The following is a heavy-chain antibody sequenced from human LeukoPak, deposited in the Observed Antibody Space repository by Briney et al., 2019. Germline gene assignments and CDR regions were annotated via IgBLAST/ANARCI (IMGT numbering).Heavy chain of an antibody. J-gene: IGHJ4*02. V-gene: IGHV3-23*01. CDR3: SSKILTGYYMGYFDY. D-gene: IGHD3-9*01. Sequence: GGSLRLSCAASGFTFSSYAMSWVRQAPGKGLEWVSAISGSGGSTYYADSVEGRFTISRDNSKNTLYLRMNSLRAEDTAVYYCSSKILTGYYMGYFDYWGQGTLVTVSS. CDR2: ISGSGGST. CDR1: GFTFSSYA.